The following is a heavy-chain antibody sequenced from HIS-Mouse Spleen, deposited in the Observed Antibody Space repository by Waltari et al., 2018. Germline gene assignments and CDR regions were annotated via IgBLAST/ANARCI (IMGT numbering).Heavy chain of an antibody. CDR1: GYSIRSGYY. J-gene: IGHJ5*02. CDR3: ARVKT. V-gene: IGHV4-38-2*02. CDR2: FYHSGST. Sequence: QVQLQESGPGLVKPSETLSLTCTVSGYSIRSGYYWGWIRQPPGKGLEWIGRFYHSGSTYYNPSLKSRVTISVDTSKNQFSLKLSSVTAADTAVYYCARVKTWGQGTLVTVSS.